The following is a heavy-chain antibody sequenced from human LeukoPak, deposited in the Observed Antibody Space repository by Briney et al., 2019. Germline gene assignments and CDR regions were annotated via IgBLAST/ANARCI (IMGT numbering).Heavy chain of an antibody. J-gene: IGHJ4*02. CDR2: INPNSSGT. CDR1: GYTFTGYY. V-gene: IGHV1-2*02. CDR3: ARVYYYGSGSSNLFDY. Sequence: ASVKVSCKASGYTFTGYYMHWVRQAPGQGLEWMGWINPNSSGTNYAQKFQGRVTMTRDTSISTAYMELSRLRSDDTAVYYCARVYYYGSGSSNLFDYWGQGTLVTVSS. D-gene: IGHD3-10*01.